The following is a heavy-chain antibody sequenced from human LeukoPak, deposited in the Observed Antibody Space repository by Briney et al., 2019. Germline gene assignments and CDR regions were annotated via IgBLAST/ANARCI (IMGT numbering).Heavy chain of an antibody. CDR2: IYNTGST. D-gene: IGHD6-19*01. CDR1: GNFISRGYY. V-gene: IGHV4-38-2*01. CDR3: ARNTSAWSPLGETQSAPHCFDS. Sequence: PSETLSLTRGVSGNFISRGYYWAWIRQPPGKGLEWIGSIYNTGSTYYNPSLKSRVTMSIDTSKNQFSLKLSSVTAVDTAVYYCARNTSAWSPLGETQSAPHCFDSWGQGTLVTVSS. J-gene: IGHJ4*02.